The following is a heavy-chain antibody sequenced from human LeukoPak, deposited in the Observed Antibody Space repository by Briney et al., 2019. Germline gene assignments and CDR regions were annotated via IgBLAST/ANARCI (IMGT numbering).Heavy chain of an antibody. J-gene: IGHJ4*02. V-gene: IGHV1-2*06. CDR2: INPNSGGT. CDR3: ARDCGTSCYDY. Sequence: ASVKVSCKASGYTFTDYFIHWVRQAPGQGLEWMGRINPNSGGTDDAQNFQGRVTMTRDTSISTAYMELSRLRSDDTAVYYCARDCGTSCYDYWGQGTLVTVSS. D-gene: IGHD2-2*01. CDR1: GYTFTDYF.